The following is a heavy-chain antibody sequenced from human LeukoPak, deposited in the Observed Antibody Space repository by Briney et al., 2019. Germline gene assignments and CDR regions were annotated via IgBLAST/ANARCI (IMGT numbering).Heavy chain of an antibody. Sequence: GGSLRLSCVASGITFSSYAMSWVRQAPGEGLEWVSAINGGAGSTYYADSVKARFTISRDNSKNTLFLQMNSLRVEDTAVYYCAKWGAQSGNYRVVDCWGRGTLVTVSS. CDR2: INGGAGST. D-gene: IGHD3-10*01. CDR3: AKWGAQSGNYRVVDC. V-gene: IGHV3-23*01. J-gene: IGHJ4*02. CDR1: GITFSSYA.